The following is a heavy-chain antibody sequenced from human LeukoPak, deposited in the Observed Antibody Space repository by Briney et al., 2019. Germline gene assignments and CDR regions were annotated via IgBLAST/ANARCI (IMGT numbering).Heavy chain of an antibody. V-gene: IGHV3-74*01. CDR1: GFTLSNYW. CDR3: ARFVVVTAGDY. D-gene: IGHD2-21*02. J-gene: IGHJ4*01. CDR2: FHSNGAFT. Sequence: PGGSLRLSCSASGFTLSNYWMHWVRQAPGKGLVWVARFHSNGAFTTYADSVKGRFTISRDTAKNTLYLQMNSLRVEDTAVYYCARFVVVTAGDYWGQGTLVTVSS.